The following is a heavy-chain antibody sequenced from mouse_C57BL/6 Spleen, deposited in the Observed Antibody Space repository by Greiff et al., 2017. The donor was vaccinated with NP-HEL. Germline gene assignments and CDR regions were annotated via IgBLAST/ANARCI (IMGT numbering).Heavy chain of an antibody. CDR1: GFTFSDYG. Sequence: VQLKESGGGLVKPGGSLKLSCAASGFTFSDYGMHWVRQAPEKGLEWVAYISSGSSTIYYADTVKGRFTISRDNAKNTLFLQMTSLRSEDTAMYYCARQGYDYDGLYFDYWGQGTTLTVSS. V-gene: IGHV5-17*01. D-gene: IGHD2-4*01. J-gene: IGHJ2*01. CDR2: ISSGSSTI. CDR3: ARQGYDYDGLYFDY.